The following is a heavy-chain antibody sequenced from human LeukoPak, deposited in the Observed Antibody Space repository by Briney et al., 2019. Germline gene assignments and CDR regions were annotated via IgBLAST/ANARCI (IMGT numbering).Heavy chain of an antibody. Sequence: PSQTLSLTCTVSGGSISSGGYYWSWTREPPGKGLEWIGYIYHSGSTYYNPSLKSRVTISVDTSKNQFSLKLSSVTAADTAVYYCARGVRAADFWGQGTLVTVSS. CDR2: IYHSGST. V-gene: IGHV4-30-2*01. J-gene: IGHJ4*02. D-gene: IGHD3-10*01. CDR3: ARGVRAADF. CDR1: GGSISSGGYY.